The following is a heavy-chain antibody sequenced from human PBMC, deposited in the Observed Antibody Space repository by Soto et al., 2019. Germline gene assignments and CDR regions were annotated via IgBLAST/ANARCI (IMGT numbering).Heavy chain of an antibody. CDR3: ARDLEDSSSSHYYYYGMDV. J-gene: IGHJ6*02. D-gene: IGHD6-6*01. CDR1: GFTFSSYA. CDR2: ISYDGSNK. Sequence: QVQLVESGGGVVQPGRSLRLSCAASGFTFSSYAMHWVRQAPGKGLEWVAVISYDGSNKYYADSVKGRFTISRDNSKNTLYLQMNSLRAEDTAAYYCARDLEDSSSSHYYYYGMDVWGQGTTVTVSS. V-gene: IGHV3-30-3*01.